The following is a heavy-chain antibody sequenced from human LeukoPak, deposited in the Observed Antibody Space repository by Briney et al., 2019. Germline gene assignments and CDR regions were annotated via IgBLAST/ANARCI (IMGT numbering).Heavy chain of an antibody. CDR1: GFTFSSYG. CDR2: IWYDGSNK. CDR3: AKNPGEDPHDAFDI. Sequence: GGSLRLSCAASGFTFSSYGMHWVRQAPGKGLEWVAVIWYDGSNKYYADSVKGRFTISRDNSKNTLYLQMNSLRAEDTAVYYCAKNPGEDPHDAFDIWGQGTMVTLSS. V-gene: IGHV3-33*06. J-gene: IGHJ3*02. D-gene: IGHD2-21*01.